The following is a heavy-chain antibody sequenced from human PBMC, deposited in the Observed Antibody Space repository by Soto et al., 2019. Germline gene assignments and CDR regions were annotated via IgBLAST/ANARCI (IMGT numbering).Heavy chain of an antibody. CDR1: GYTFTSYG. J-gene: IGHJ6*02. Sequence: ASVKVSCKASGYTFTSYGISWVRQAPGQGLEWMGWISAYNGNTNYAQKLQGRVTMTTDTSTSTAYMELRSLRSDDTAVYYCARVDNTIFGVVITYYYYGMDVCGQGTTVTVSS. V-gene: IGHV1-18*04. D-gene: IGHD3-3*01. CDR3: ARVDNTIFGVVITYYYYGMDV. CDR2: ISAYNGNT.